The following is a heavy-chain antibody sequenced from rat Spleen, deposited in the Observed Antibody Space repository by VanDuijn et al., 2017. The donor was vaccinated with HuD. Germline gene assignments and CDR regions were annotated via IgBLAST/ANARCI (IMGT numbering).Heavy chain of an antibody. D-gene: IGHD1-11*01. Sequence: EVQLVESGGGLVQPGRSMKLSCAASGFTFSTFPMAWVRQAPTKGLEWVASISYEGSSIYYGDSVEGRFTISRDNAKSTLYLQMDSLRSEDTATYFCARDIYGGYSELGYFAYWGQGTLVTVSS. CDR3: ARDIYGGYSELGYFAY. CDR1: GFTFSTFP. V-gene: IGHV5-46*01. J-gene: IGHJ3*01. CDR2: ISYEGSSI.